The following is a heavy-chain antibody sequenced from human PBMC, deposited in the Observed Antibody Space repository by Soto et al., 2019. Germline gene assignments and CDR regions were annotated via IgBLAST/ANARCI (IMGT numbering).Heavy chain of an antibody. CDR2: IIPILGTA. CDR1: GGTFSSYA. Sequence: QVQLVQSVAEVKKPGSSVKVSCKASGGTFSSYAISWVRQAPGQGLEWMGGIIPILGTANYAQKFQGRVKITADKSTSTAYMELSSLRSEDTAVYYCARDGDGYTIAFDIWGQGTMITVSS. J-gene: IGHJ3*02. CDR3: ARDGDGYTIAFDI. V-gene: IGHV1-69*06. D-gene: IGHD5-12*01.